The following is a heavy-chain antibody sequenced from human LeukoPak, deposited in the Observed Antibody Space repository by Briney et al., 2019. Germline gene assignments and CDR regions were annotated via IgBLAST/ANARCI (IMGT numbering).Heavy chain of an antibody. CDR3: ARDFPSDIVVVPAATLYYYYGMDV. J-gene: IGHJ6*02. V-gene: IGHV3-7*01. CDR1: GFTFSSYW. Sequence: GGSPRLSCAASGFTFSSYWMSWVRQAPGKGLEWVANIKQDGSEKYYVDSVKGRFTISRDNAKNSLYLQMNSLRAEDTAVYYCARDFPSDIVVVPAATLYYYYGMDVWGQGTTVTVSS. CDR2: IKQDGSEK. D-gene: IGHD2-2*01.